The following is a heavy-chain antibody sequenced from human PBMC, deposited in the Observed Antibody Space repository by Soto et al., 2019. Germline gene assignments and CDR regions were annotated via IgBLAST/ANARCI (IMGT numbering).Heavy chain of an antibody. J-gene: IGHJ4*02. CDR1: GGSISSYY. CDR2: IYYSGST. CDR3: ARLQWHFDY. D-gene: IGHD6-19*01. V-gene: IGHV4-59*01. Sequence: SETLSLTCTVSGGSISSYYWSWIRQPPGKGLEWIGYIYYSGSTNYNPSLKSRVTISVDTSKNQFSLKLSSVTAADTAVYYCARLQWHFDYWGQGTLVTVSS.